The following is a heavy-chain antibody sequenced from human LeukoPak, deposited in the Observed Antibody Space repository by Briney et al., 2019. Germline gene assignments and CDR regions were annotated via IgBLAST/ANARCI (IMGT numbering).Heavy chain of an antibody. CDR3: AKDIRAIIAAAGTLDY. CDR2: ISGDGGST. Sequence: GGSLRLSCAASGFTFSSYAMHWVRQAPGKGLEWVSLISGDGGSTYYADSVKGRFTISRDNSKNSLYLQMNSLRTEDTALYYCAKDIRAIIAAAGTLDYWGQGTLVTVSS. CDR1: GFTFSSYA. D-gene: IGHD6-13*01. J-gene: IGHJ4*02. V-gene: IGHV3-43*02.